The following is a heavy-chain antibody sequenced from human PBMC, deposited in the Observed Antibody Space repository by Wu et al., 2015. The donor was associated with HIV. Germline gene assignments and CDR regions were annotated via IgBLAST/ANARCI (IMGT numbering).Heavy chain of an antibody. V-gene: IGHV1-69*05. CDR3: AREIEDPAIMVRAGFDP. J-gene: IGHJ5*02. CDR1: GGIFSNYD. Sequence: QVQLVQSGAEVKKPGSSVKVSCKASGGIFSNYDINWVRQAPGQGLEWMGGTTPMFGTTNYAQKFQGRVTITSDVYTSTVYMELSSLRSEDTAIYYCAREIEDPAIMVRAGFDPWGPGNPGHRLF. D-gene: IGHD3-10*01. CDR2: TTPMFGTT.